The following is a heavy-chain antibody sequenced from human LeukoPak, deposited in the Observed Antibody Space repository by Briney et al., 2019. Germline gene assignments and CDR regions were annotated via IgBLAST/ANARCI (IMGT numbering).Heavy chain of an antibody. CDR3: ARGLATIPNSR. Sequence: ASVKVSCKASGYTFTSYDINWVRQATGQGLEWMGWMNPNSGNTGYAQKFQGRVTMTRDTSISTAYMELSRLRSDDTAVYYCARGLATIPNSRWGQGTLVTVSS. CDR1: GYTFTSYD. J-gene: IGHJ4*02. V-gene: IGHV1-8*01. CDR2: MNPNSGNT. D-gene: IGHD5-24*01.